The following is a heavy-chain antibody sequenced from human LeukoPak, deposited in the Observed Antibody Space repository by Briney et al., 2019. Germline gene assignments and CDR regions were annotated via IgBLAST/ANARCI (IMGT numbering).Heavy chain of an antibody. CDR1: GFTFSSYA. Sequence: GGSLRLSCAASGFTFSSYAMSWVRQAPGKGLEWVSAISGSGGSTYYADSVKGRFTIPRDNSKNTLYLQMNSLRAEDTAVYYCAKAPVDRITHFDYWGQGTLVTVSS. V-gene: IGHV3-23*01. D-gene: IGHD1-14*01. J-gene: IGHJ4*02. CDR3: AKAPVDRITHFDY. CDR2: ISGSGGST.